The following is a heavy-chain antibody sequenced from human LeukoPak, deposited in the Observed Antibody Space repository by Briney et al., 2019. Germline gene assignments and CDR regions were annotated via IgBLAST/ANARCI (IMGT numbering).Heavy chain of an antibody. CDR3: GRVGPYGSQSFPVDF. CDR2: ISGSGGST. J-gene: IGHJ4*02. D-gene: IGHD3-10*01. CDR1: GFTFSSYA. V-gene: IGHV3-23*01. Sequence: GGSLRLSCAASGFTFSSYAMSWVRQAPGKGLEWVSAISGSGGSTYYADSVKGRFTISRDNSKNTLYLQMNSLRAEDTAVYYCGRVGPYGSQSFPVDFWGQGTLVTVSS.